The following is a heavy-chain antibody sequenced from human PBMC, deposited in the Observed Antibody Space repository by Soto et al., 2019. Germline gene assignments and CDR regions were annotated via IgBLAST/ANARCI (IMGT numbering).Heavy chain of an antibody. CDR2: IIPILGIA. J-gene: IGHJ5*02. CDR3: ARDQQGYYGSGRGFDP. Sequence: QVQLVQSGAEVKKPGSSVKVSCKASGGTFSSYTISWVRQAPGQGLEWMGRIIPILGIANYAQKFQGRVTITADKATSTAYMELSSLRSEDTAVYYCARDQQGYYGSGRGFDPWGQGTLVTVSS. CDR1: GGTFSSYT. D-gene: IGHD3-10*01. V-gene: IGHV1-69*08.